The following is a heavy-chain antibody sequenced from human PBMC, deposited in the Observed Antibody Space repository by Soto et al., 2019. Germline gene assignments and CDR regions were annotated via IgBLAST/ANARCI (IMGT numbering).Heavy chain of an antibody. CDR2: INRSGGT. CDR3: ARGVRGRTSNWLQN. D-gene: IGHD2-2*01. J-gene: IGHJ4*02. Sequence: SETLSLTCAVYGGSFSGYDWSWIRQFAGKGLEWIGEINRSGGTTYTPSLMSRVTISVDSSKNQFSLKLTSVAAADTAVYYCARGVRGRTSNWLQNWGQGSLGTVSS. V-gene: IGHV4-34*01. CDR1: GGSFSGYD.